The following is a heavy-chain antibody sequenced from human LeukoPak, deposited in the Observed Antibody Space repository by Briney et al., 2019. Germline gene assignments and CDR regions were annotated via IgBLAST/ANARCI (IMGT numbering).Heavy chain of an antibody. CDR3: VTRVKSTGDY. Sequence: GGSLRLSCAASGFIFRNAWMSWVRQAPGKGLEWVGHIKGKTDGGTTGYTAPVKGRFTISRDDSKNTVYLQMNSLKTEDTALYYCVTRVKSTGDYWGQGTLVTVSS. J-gene: IGHJ4*02. CDR1: GFIFRNAW. CDR2: IKGKTDGGTT. V-gene: IGHV3-15*01. D-gene: IGHD1-1*01.